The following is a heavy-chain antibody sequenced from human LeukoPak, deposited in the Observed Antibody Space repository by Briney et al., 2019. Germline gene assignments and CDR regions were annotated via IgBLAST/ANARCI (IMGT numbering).Heavy chain of an antibody. CDR2: IYYSGST. J-gene: IGHJ4*02. Sequence: TSETLSLTCTVSGGSISSYYWSWIRQPPGKGLEWIGYIYYSGSTNYNPSLKSRVTISVDTSKNQFSLKLSSVTAADTAVYYCAGDYGDYVPRYWGQGTLVTVSS. V-gene: IGHV4-59*01. D-gene: IGHD4-17*01. CDR1: GGSISSYY. CDR3: AGDYGDYVPRY.